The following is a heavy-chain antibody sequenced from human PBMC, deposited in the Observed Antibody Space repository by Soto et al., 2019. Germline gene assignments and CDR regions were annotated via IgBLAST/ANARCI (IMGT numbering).Heavy chain of an antibody. CDR1: GGSFSGYY. V-gene: IGHV4-34*01. D-gene: IGHD6-13*01. CDR3: ASLAAAGEPPYFDY. CDR2: INHSGST. Sequence: PSETLSLTCAVYGGSFSGYYWSWIRQPPGKGLEWIGEINHSGSTNYNPSLKSRVTISVDTSKNQFSLKLSSVTAADTAVYYCASLAAAGEPPYFDYWGQGTLVTVSS. J-gene: IGHJ4*02.